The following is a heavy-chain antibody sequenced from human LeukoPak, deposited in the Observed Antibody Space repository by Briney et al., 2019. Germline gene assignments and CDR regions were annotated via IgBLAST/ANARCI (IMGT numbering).Heavy chain of an antibody. J-gene: IGHJ4*02. CDR1: GGSFSGYY. D-gene: IGHD3-22*01. CDR3: ARAGYYYDSSGYYSGPPDY. Sequence: SETLSLTCAVYGGSFSGYYWSWIRQPPGKGLEWIGEINHSGSTNYNPSLKGRVTISVDTSKNQFSLKLSSVTAADTAVYYCARAGYYYDSSGYYSGPPDYWGQGTLVTVSS. CDR2: INHSGST. V-gene: IGHV4-34*01.